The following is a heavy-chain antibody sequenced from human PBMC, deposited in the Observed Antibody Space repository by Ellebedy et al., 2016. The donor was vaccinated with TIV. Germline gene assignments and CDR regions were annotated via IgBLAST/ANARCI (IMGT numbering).Heavy chain of an antibody. V-gene: IGHV3-33*01. CDR2: IWYDGNNK. Sequence: GESLKISCAASGFTFTSYGMHWVRQAPGKGLEWVAVIWYDGNNKYYADSVKGRFTISRDSAMNTLSLQMNSLRAEDTAVYYCARGVVGAGNGNEYWGRGTLVTVSS. J-gene: IGHJ4*02. CDR3: ARGVVGAGNGNEY. D-gene: IGHD2-15*01. CDR1: GFTFTSYG.